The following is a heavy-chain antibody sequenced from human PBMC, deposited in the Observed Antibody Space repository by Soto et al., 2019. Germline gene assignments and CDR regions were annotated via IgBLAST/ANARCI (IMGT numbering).Heavy chain of an antibody. Sequence: QVQLVQSGAEVKKPGASVKVSCKASGYTFTHYYIHWVRQAPGQGLEWMGMIKPSGGSTDYAQKFQGRVTMTTDTSTTTVYMELSSLRSDDTAVYYCARPPFPGCINGVCYPCDHWGQGTLVTVSS. D-gene: IGHD2-8*01. CDR2: IKPSGGST. CDR1: GYTFTHYY. CDR3: ARPPFPGCINGVCYPCDH. J-gene: IGHJ4*02. V-gene: IGHV1-46*01.